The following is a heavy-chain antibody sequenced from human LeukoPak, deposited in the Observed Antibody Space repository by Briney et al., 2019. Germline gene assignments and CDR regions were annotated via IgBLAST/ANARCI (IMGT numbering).Heavy chain of an antibody. CDR3: ARELAVETAMVNYFDY. V-gene: IGHV1-46*01. CDR2: INPSGGT. CDR1: GGTFSSYA. J-gene: IGHJ4*02. Sequence: ASVKVSCKASGGTFSSYAISWVRQAPGQGPEWMGVINPSGGTISAEKFQGRVTMTRDTSTSTVYMELSSLRSEDTAVYYCARELAVETAMVNYFDYWGQGTLVTVSS. D-gene: IGHD5-18*01.